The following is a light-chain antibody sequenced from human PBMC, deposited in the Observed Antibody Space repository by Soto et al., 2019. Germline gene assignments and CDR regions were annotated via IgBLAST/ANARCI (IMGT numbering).Light chain of an antibody. CDR1: SSNIGSNT. V-gene: IGLV1-44*01. J-gene: IGLJ2*01. Sequence: QSVLTQPPSASGTPGQRVTISCSGSSSNIGSNTVNWYQQLPRTAPTLLIYDNNQRPSAVPDRCSGSKSGTSASLAISGLQAEDEADYYCAAWDGSLNVVVFGGGTKLTVL. CDR3: AAWDGSLNVVV. CDR2: DNN.